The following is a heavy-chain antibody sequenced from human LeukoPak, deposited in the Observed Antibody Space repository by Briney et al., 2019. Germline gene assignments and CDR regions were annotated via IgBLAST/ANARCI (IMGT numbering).Heavy chain of an antibody. J-gene: IGHJ4*02. V-gene: IGHV1-24*01. D-gene: IGHD6-19*01. CDR1: GYTLTELS. Sequence: ASVTVSCTVSGYTLTELSMHWVRQAPGKGLEGMGGFDPEDGETIYAQKFQGRVTMTEDTSTDTAYKELSSLRSEDTAVYYCATAYSSGWYILIYWGQGTLVTVSS. CDR2: FDPEDGET. CDR3: ATAYSSGWYILIY.